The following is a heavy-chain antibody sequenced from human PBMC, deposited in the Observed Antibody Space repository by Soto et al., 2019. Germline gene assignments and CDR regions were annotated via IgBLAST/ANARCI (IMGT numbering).Heavy chain of an antibody. Sequence: SGPPLVNPTQTLTLTCTFSVFSLSTSGVGVGWIRQPPGKALEWLALIYWNDDKRYSPSLKSRLTITKDTSKNQVVLTMTNMDPVDTATYYCAHIGYYYDSSGYYLPYYFDYWGQGTLVTVSS. CDR2: IYWNDDK. CDR3: AHIGYYYDSSGYYLPYYFDY. V-gene: IGHV2-5*01. D-gene: IGHD3-22*01. CDR1: VFSLSTSGVG. J-gene: IGHJ4*02.